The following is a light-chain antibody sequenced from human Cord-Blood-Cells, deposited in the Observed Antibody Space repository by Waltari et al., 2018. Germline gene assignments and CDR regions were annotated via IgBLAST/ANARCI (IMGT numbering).Light chain of an antibody. CDR2: KDS. J-gene: IGLJ3*02. V-gene: IGLV3-25*03. CDR3: QSADSSGTYWV. CDR1: ALPKQY. Sequence: SYELPQPPSVPVSPGQTARITCSGDALPKQYAYWYQQKPGQAPVLVIYKDSERPSGIPERFSGSSSGTTVTLTISGVQAEDEADYYCQSADSSGTYWVFGGGTKLTVL.